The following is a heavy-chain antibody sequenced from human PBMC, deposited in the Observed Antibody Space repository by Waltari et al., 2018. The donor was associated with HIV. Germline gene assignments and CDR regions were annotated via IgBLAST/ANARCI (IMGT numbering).Heavy chain of an antibody. J-gene: IGHJ5*02. Sequence: QVQLVPSGAEVKQPGASVKVSCKASGYIFNNYDINWVRQATGQGLEWMGWVNPNSRNTGYAQKFQGRVTMTRDTSITTAYMELSSLKSEDTAVYYCARAVNAVGAPHWFAPWGQGTLVTVSS. CDR3: ARAVNAVGAPHWFAP. CDR1: GYIFNNYD. CDR2: VNPNSRNT. V-gene: IGHV1-8*01. D-gene: IGHD1-26*01.